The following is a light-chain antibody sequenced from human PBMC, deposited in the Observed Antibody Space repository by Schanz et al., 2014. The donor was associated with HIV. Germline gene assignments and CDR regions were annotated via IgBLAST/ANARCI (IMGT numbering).Light chain of an antibody. CDR1: SSDVGGYNY. CDR2: DVS. V-gene: IGLV2-14*01. CDR3: SSYTSSSIRV. Sequence: QSALTQPASVSGSPGQSITISCTGTSSDVGGYNYVSWYQQHPGKAPKLMIYDVSNRPSGVSDRFSGSKSGNTAALTISGLQIEDEADYYCSSYTSSSIRVFGGGTKLTVL. J-gene: IGLJ3*02.